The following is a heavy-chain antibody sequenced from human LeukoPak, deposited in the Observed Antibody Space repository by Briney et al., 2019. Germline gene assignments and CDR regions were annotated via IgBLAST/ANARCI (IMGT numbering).Heavy chain of an antibody. V-gene: IGHV4-31*03. CDR2: IYYSGST. CDR3: ARVGVGRYCSSTSCYTARWFDP. J-gene: IGHJ5*02. CDR1: GGSIRDGAYF. D-gene: IGHD2-2*02. Sequence: SQTLSLTCTISGGSIRDGAYFWYWVRQHPGKGLEWIGYIYYSGSTYYNPSLKSRVTISVDTSKNQFSLKLSSVTAADTAVYYCARVGVGRYCSSTSCYTARWFDPWGQGTLVTVSS.